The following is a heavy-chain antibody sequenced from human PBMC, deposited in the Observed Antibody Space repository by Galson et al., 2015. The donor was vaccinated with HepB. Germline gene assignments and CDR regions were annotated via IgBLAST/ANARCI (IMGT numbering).Heavy chain of an antibody. Sequence: QSGAEVKKPGESLKISCKASGSTFRTETISWVRQAPGQGPEWMGGIIPLFGTAKYAQKFQGRVTITADESTSTAYMELSSLRSEDTAVYYCAREGRVETGPISPFDYWGQGTLVIVSS. CDR2: IIPLFGTA. V-gene: IGHV1-69*01. D-gene: IGHD5-18*01. J-gene: IGHJ4*02. CDR1: GSTFRTET. CDR3: AREGRVETGPISPFDY.